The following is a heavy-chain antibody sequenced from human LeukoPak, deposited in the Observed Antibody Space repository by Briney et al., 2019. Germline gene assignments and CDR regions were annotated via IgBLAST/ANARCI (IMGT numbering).Heavy chain of an antibody. CDR2: ISYDGSNK. CDR3: AREPLSYCSSTSCYIY. J-gene: IGHJ4*02. D-gene: IGHD2-2*02. CDR1: GFTFSSYG. V-gene: IGHV3-30*03. Sequence: GGSLRLSCAASGFTFSSYGMHWVRQAPGKGLEWVAVISYDGSNKYYADSVKGRLTISRDNSKNTLYLQMNSLRAEDTAVYYCAREPLSYCSSTSCYIYWGQGTLVTVSS.